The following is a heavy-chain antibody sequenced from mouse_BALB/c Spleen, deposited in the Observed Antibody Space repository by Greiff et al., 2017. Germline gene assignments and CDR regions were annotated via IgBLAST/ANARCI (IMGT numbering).Heavy chain of an antibody. Sequence: EVQRVESGGGLVKPGGSLKLSCAASGFTFSDYYMYWVRQTPEKRLEWVATISDGGSYTYYPDSVKGRFTISRDNAKNNLYLQMSSLKSEDTAMYYCARGLYGLYAMDYGGQGTSVTVSS. CDR2: ISDGGSYT. D-gene: IGHD1-1*02. CDR1: GFTFSDYY. V-gene: IGHV5-4*02. J-gene: IGHJ4*01. CDR3: ARGLYGLYAMDY.